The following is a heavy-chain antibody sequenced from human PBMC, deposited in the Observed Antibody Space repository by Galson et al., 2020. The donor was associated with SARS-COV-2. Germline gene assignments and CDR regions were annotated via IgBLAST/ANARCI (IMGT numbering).Heavy chain of an antibody. CDR1: GFTFSNYW. D-gene: IGHD2-8*02. J-gene: IGHJ4*02. V-gene: IGHV3-7*01. Sequence: GGSLRLSCAASGFTFSNYWMNWVRQALGKGLEWVANIKEDGSEKYYVDSVKGRFTISRDNAENSLFLQMNSLRAQDTAVYYCASGRTGAYWGQGTLVTVSS. CDR3: ASGRTGAY. CDR2: IKEDGSEK.